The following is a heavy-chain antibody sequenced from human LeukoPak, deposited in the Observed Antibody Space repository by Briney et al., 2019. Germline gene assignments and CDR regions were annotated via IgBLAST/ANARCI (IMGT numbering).Heavy chain of an antibody. CDR2: ISGSGGST. J-gene: IGHJ4*02. CDR1: GFTFSSYA. V-gene: IGHV3-23*01. CDR3: AAGSRNQPYYFDY. Sequence: GGSLRLSCAASGFTFSSYAMSWVRQAPAKGLEWVSAISGSGGSTYYADSVKGRFTISRDNSKNTLYLQMNSLRAEDTAVYYCAAGSRNQPYYFDYWGQGTLVTVSS. D-gene: IGHD1-14*01.